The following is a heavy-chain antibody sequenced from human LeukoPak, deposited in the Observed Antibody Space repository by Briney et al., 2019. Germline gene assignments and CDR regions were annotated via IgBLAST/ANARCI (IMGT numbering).Heavy chain of an antibody. D-gene: IGHD3-9*01. CDR1: GFTFSSYA. V-gene: IGHV3-23*01. Sequence: GGSLRLSCAASGFTFSSYAMTWVRQAPGKGLEWVSVISGRGDRTYYADSEKGRFTISRDNSKNTLYLQMNSLRTEDTAVYYCAKAEGYDILTGLDYWGQGTLVTVSS. CDR3: AKAEGYDILTGLDY. CDR2: ISGRGDRT. J-gene: IGHJ4*02.